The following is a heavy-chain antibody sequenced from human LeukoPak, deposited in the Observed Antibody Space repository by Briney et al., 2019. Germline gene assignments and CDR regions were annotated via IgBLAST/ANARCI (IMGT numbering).Heavy chain of an antibody. V-gene: IGHV4-34*01. CDR1: GGSFSGYY. CDR3: ARGYDFWSGYYPIYYYYGMDV. J-gene: IGHJ6*02. CDR2: INHSGST. D-gene: IGHD3-3*01. Sequence: PSETLSLTCAVYGGSFSGYYWSWIRQPPGKGLEWIGEINHSGSTNYNPSLKSRVTISVDTSKNQFSLKLSSVTAADTAVYYCARGYDFWSGYYPIYYYYGMDVWGQGTTVTVSS.